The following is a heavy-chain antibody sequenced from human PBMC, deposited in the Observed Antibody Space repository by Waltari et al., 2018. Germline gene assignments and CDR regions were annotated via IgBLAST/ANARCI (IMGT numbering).Heavy chain of an antibody. D-gene: IGHD3-22*01. CDR2: IWYDGSNK. Sequence: QVQLVESGGGVVQPGRSLRLSCAASGFTFSSYGMHWVRQAPGKGLEGVAVIWYDGSNKYYADSVKGRFTISRDNSKNTLYLQMNSLRAEDTAMYYCAKDRDTMIVVASNAFDIWGQGTMVTVSS. CDR3: AKDRDTMIVVASNAFDI. CDR1: GFTFSSYG. J-gene: IGHJ3*02. V-gene: IGHV3-30*18.